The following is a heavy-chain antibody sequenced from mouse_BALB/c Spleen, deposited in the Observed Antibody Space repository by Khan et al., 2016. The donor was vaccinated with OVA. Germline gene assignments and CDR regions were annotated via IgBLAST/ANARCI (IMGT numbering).Heavy chain of an antibody. Sequence: VQLPESGPGLVAPSQSLSITCTVSGFSLSNYGVHWVRQPPGKGLEWLGVIWTGGITNYNSALMSRLSISKDNSKSQVFLKMNRLQTDDTAIYYCARSYDYDVGGFAYWGQGTLVTVSA. D-gene: IGHD2-4*01. CDR3: ARSYDYDVGGFAY. CDR1: GFSLSNYG. CDR2: IWTGGIT. J-gene: IGHJ3*01. V-gene: IGHV2-9*02.